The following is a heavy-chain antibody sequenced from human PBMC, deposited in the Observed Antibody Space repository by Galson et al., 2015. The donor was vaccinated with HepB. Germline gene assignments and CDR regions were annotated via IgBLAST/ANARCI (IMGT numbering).Heavy chain of an antibody. D-gene: IGHD4-17*01. CDR2: IIPIYGRA. CDR1: GSTFSSYA. V-gene: IGHV1-69*13. CDR3: ARGSPDYGDKPAPSNY. Sequence: SVKVSCKASGSTFSSYAISWVRQAPGQGLEWMGGIIPIYGRANYAQKLQGRVTITADESTSTAYMDLSSLRSEDTAVYYCARGSPDYGDKPAPSNYWGQGTLVTVSS. J-gene: IGHJ4*02.